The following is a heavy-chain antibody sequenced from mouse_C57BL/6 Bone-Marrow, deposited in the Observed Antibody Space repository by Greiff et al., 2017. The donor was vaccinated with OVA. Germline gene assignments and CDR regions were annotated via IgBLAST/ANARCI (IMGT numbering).Heavy chain of an antibody. V-gene: IGHV7-3*01. J-gene: IGHJ3*01. Sequence: EVKLMESGGGLVQPGGSLSLSCAASGFTFTDYYMSWVRQPPGKGLEWLGFIRNKAIGYTTEYSVSVKGRFTISRDNSQSILYLQMNTLRAEDGATYYCARYDCCSFAYCGQGTLVTVSA. CDR2: IRNKAIGYTT. D-gene: IGHD3-3*01. CDR3: ARYDCCSFAY. CDR1: GFTFTDYY.